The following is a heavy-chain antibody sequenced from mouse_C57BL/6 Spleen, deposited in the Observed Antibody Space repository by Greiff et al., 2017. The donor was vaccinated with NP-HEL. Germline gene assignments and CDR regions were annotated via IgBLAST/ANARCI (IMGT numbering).Heavy chain of an antibody. CDR2: IDPSDSYT. CDR3: ARRHYAMDY. CDR1: GYTFTSSW. Sequence: QVQLQQPGAELVMPGASVKLSCKASGYTFTSSWMHWVKQRPGQGLEWIGEIDPSDSYTNYNQKFKGKSTLTVDKSASTAYMQLSSLTSEDSAVYYCARRHYAMDYWGQGTSVTVSS. V-gene: IGHV1-69*01. J-gene: IGHJ4*01.